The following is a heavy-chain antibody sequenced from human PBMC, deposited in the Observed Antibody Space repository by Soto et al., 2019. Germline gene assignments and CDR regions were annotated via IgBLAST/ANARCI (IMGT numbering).Heavy chain of an antibody. Sequence: SETLSLTCTVSGRSISSGDYYWSWTRQPPGKGLEWIASIYYSGSTYYNPSLKSRVTMTKDTSTSTVYMELNSLTSEDTAVYYCARDQSWHDLVRWFDPWGQGTRVTVSS. J-gene: IGHJ5*02. CDR3: ARDQSWHDLVRWFDP. D-gene: IGHD3-10*01. CDR2: IYYSGST. CDR1: GRSISSGDYY. V-gene: IGHV4-30-4*02.